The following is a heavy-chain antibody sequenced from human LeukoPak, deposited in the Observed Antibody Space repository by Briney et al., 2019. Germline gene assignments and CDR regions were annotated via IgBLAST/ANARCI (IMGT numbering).Heavy chain of an antibody. J-gene: IGHJ6*02. D-gene: IGHD2-21*02. CDR1: GFTFSSYA. V-gene: IGHV3-23*01. CDR3: AKDRVGTTPRGRDYYYYDRMDV. Sequence: GGSLRLSCAASGFTFSSYAMSWVRQAPGKGLEWVSAISGSGGSTYYADSVKGRFTISRDNSKNTLYLQMNSLRAEETAVYYCAKDRVGTTPRGRDYYYYDRMDVWGQGTTVTVSS. CDR2: ISGSGGST.